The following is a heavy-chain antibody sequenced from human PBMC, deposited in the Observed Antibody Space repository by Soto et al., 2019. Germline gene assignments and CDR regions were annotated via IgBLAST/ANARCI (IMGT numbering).Heavy chain of an antibody. J-gene: IGHJ3*02. CDR2: IDPSDSYT. CDR3: ASTIAYCGGDCYSGAAFDI. CDR1: GYSFTSYW. Sequence: PGESLKISCKGSGYSFTSYWISWVRQMPGKGLEWMGRIDPSDSYTNYSPSFQGHVTISADKSISTAYLQWSSLKASDTAMYYCASTIAYCGGDCYSGAAFDIWGQGTMVTVSS. D-gene: IGHD2-21*02. V-gene: IGHV5-10-1*01.